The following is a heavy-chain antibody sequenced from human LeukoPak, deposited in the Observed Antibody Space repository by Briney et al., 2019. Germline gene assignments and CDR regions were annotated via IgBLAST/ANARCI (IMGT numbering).Heavy chain of an antibody. CDR1: GFIFGDYN. J-gene: IGHJ4*02. Sequence: GGSLRLSCTTSGFIFGDYNMNGVRQAPGKGLELVHYIRAKIHDGTTDFAASVKGRFTISRDDSKSIAYLQMTSLKSEDTAVYYCSRGQKDPYGPEFDYWGQGTLVTVSS. D-gene: IGHD3-10*01. V-gene: IGHV3-49*04. CDR2: IRAKIHDGTT. CDR3: SRGQKDPYGPEFDY.